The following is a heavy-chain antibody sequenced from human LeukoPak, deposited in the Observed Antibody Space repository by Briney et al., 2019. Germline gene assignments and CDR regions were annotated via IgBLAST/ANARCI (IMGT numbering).Heavy chain of an antibody. CDR3: ARDRVVTGICGAFDI. CDR1: GFTFSSYW. V-gene: IGHV3-74*01. Sequence: GGSLRLSCAASGFTFSSYWMHWVRQAPGKGLVWVSRINSDGSSTSYADSLKGRFTISRDNAKNTLYLQMDSLRAEDTAVYYCARDRVVTGICGAFDIWGQGTMVTVSS. D-gene: IGHD2-21*02. J-gene: IGHJ3*02. CDR2: INSDGSST.